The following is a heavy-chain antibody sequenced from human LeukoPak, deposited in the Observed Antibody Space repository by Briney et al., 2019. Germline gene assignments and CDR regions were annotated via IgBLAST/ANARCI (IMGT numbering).Heavy chain of an antibody. Sequence: SETLSLTCTVSGGSISSGSYYWSWIRQPAGKGLEWIGRVYTSGSTNYNPSLKSRVTISVDTSKNQFSLKLSSVTAADTAVYYCAREWVPGVIRRVSGMDVWGQGTTVTVSS. V-gene: IGHV4-61*02. CDR2: VYTSGST. J-gene: IGHJ6*02. CDR1: GGSISSGSYY. CDR3: AREWVPGVIRRVSGMDV. D-gene: IGHD3-10*01.